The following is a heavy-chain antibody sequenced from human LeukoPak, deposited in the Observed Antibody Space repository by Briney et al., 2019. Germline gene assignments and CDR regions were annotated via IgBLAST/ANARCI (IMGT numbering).Heavy chain of an antibody. CDR3: VQEGPRGLAFDV. Sequence: PGGSLRLSCEASGVTFSSYVMSWVRQAPGKGPEWVSGISGSGGGTYYADFVKGRFAISRDNSKNTLYLQMNSLRAEDSALYHCVQEGPRGLAFDVWGQETRVTVSS. J-gene: IGHJ3*01. CDR1: GVTFSSYV. V-gene: IGHV3-23*01. CDR2: ISGSGGGT.